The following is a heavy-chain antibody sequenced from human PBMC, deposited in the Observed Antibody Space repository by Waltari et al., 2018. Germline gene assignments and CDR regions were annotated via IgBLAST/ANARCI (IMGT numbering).Heavy chain of an antibody. CDR2: TYISGST. J-gene: IGHJ6*02. V-gene: IGHV4-61*02. CDR3: ASNKIYYYYGMDV. CDR1: GGTDSSGHYY. Sequence: QVQLQESGPGQVKPSQTLSLTCTIPGGTDSSGHYYWSWIRQPAGKGLEWIGRTYISGSTNYNPALKSRVTISVDTSKNQFSLNLTSVTAADTAVYYCASNKIYYYYGMDVWGQGTTVTVSS.